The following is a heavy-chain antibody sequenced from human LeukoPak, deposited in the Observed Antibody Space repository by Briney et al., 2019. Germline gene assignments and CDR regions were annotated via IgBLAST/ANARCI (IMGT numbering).Heavy chain of an antibody. V-gene: IGHV4-4*02. Sequence: SETLSLTCAVSGGSISSSNWWSWVRQPPGKGLEWIGYIYYSGNTNYNPSLKSRVTISVDTSKNQFSLQLNSVTPEDTAVYYCARDGGVSYYDSSGYLDYFDYWGQGTLVTVSS. CDR3: ARDGGVSYYDSSGYLDYFDY. J-gene: IGHJ4*02. CDR1: GGSISSSNW. D-gene: IGHD3-22*01. CDR2: IYYSGNT.